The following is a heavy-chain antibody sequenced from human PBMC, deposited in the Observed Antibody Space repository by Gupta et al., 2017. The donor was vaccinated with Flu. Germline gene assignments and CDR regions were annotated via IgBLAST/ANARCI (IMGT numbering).Heavy chain of an antibody. V-gene: IGHV1-69*06. CDR3: ARGMGGAARPYYYGMDV. Sequence: QVQLVQSGAEVKKPGSSVKVSCKASGGTFSSYAISWVRQAPGQGLEWMGGIIPIFGTANYAQKFQGRVTITADKSTSTAYMELSSLRSEDTAVYYCARGMGGAARPYYYGMDVWGQGTTVTVSS. CDR2: IIPIFGTA. D-gene: IGHD1-26*01. CDR1: GGTFSSYA. J-gene: IGHJ6*02.